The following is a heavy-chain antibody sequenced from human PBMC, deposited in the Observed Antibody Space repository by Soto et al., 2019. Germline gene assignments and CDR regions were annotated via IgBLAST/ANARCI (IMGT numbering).Heavy chain of an antibody. V-gene: IGHV4-39*02. CDR2: IYYSGSI. CDR1: GGSISSSSYY. Sequence: SETLSLTCSVSGGSISSSSYYWGWIRQPPGKGLEWIGSIYYSGSIYYNPSLKSRVTISVDTSKNQFSLKLSSVTAAETAVYYCARESSSYNWFDPWGQGTLVTVSS. CDR3: ARESSSYNWFDP. D-gene: IGHD6-13*01. J-gene: IGHJ5*02.